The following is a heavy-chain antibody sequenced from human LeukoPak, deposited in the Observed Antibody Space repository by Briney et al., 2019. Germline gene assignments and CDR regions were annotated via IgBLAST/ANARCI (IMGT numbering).Heavy chain of an antibody. Sequence: GGSLRLSCAASGFTFSSYGMHWVRQAPGKGLEWVAVIWYDGSNKYYADSVKGRFTISRDNSKNTLYLQMNSLRAEDTAVYSCAKGFPYCTNGVCPYYFDYWGQGTLVTVSS. V-gene: IGHV3-33*06. D-gene: IGHD2-8*01. CDR1: GFTFSSYG. CDR3: AKGFPYCTNGVCPYYFDY. J-gene: IGHJ4*02. CDR2: IWYDGSNK.